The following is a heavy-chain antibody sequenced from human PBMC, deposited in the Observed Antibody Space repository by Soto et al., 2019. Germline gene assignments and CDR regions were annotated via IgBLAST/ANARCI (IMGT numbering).Heavy chain of an antibody. V-gene: IGHV3-33*01. Sequence: QVQLVESGGGVVQPGRSLRLSCAASGFTFSSYGMHWVRQAPGKGLEWVAVIWYDGSNKYYADSVKGRFTISRDHSKNTLYLQMNSLRAEDTAVYYCARDTDYDSSGYYPFDYWGQGTLVTVSS. D-gene: IGHD3-22*01. CDR3: ARDTDYDSSGYYPFDY. CDR1: GFTFSSYG. J-gene: IGHJ4*02. CDR2: IWYDGSNK.